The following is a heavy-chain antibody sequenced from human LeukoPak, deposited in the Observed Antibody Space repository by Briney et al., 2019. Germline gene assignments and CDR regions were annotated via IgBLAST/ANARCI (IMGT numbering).Heavy chain of an antibody. V-gene: IGHV1-2*02. Sequence: ASVKVSCKASGYTFTGYYIHWVRQAPGQGLEWMGWINPNSGGTKYAQKFQGRVTMTRDTSISTAYMELSRLRSDDTAVYYCARAVVVVISDLRRYFDYWGQGTLVTVSS. D-gene: IGHD2-15*01. CDR3: ARAVVVVISDLRRYFDY. CDR2: INPNSGGT. J-gene: IGHJ4*02. CDR1: GYTFTGYY.